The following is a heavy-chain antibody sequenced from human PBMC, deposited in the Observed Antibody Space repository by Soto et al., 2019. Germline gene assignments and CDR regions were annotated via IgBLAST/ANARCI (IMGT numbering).Heavy chain of an antibody. Sequence: SVKVSCKASGGTFSSYAISWVRQAPGQGLEWMGGIIPIFGTANYAQKFQGRVTITADESTSTAYMELSSLRSEDTAVYYCASPVGARRQTDAFDIWGQGTMVTVSS. CDR3: ASPVGARRQTDAFDI. CDR2: IIPIFGTA. J-gene: IGHJ3*02. D-gene: IGHD1-26*01. V-gene: IGHV1-69*13. CDR1: GGTFSSYA.